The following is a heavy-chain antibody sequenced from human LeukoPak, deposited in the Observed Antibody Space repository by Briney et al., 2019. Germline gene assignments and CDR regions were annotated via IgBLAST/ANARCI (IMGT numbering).Heavy chain of an antibody. Sequence: GESLKISCEGSGYRFTTYWIGGVRQMPGKGLECMGITNPGHSHPSYRPSFQGQVTTAADKSINAAYLEWSSLKASDHALYYWASRRKTAMVPVAFDIRGQGTMVTVSS. D-gene: IGHD3-10*01. CDR1: GYRFTTYW. J-gene: IGHJ3*02. V-gene: IGHV5-51*01. CDR3: ASRRKTAMVPVAFDI. CDR2: TNPGHSHP.